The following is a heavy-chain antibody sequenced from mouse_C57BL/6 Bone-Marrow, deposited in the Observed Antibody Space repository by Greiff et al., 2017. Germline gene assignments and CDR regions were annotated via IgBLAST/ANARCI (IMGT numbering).Heavy chain of an antibody. J-gene: IGHJ1*03. CDR2: ISSGGDYI. CDR3: TRGVPSFLFDV. CDR1: GFTFSSYA. Sequence: EVKLVESGEGLVKPGGSLKLSCAASGFTFSSYAMSWVRQTPEKRLEWVAYISSGGDYIYYADTVKGRFTISRDNARNTLYLRMSRLKSDDTAMYYCTRGVPSFLFDVWGTGTTVTVSS. D-gene: IGHD2-14*01. V-gene: IGHV5-9-1*02.